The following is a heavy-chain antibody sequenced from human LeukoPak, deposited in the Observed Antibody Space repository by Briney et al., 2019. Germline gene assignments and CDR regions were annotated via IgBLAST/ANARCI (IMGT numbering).Heavy chain of an antibody. CDR1: GGSISSYY. Sequence: SQTLSLTCTVSGGSISSYYWTWIPQPAGNGLKWIGRIHTSGNTNYSPALKTRVTMSVDTSKNQVSRQLCSVTAADTAVYSCARGGIASAYGSINYHHYGLDVWGQGTTVTVSS. J-gene: IGHJ6*02. CDR2: IHTSGNT. V-gene: IGHV4-4*07. D-gene: IGHD6-13*01. CDR3: ARGGIASAYGSINYHHYGLDV.